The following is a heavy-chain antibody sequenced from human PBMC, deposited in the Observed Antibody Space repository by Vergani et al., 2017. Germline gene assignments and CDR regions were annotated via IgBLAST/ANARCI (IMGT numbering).Heavy chain of an antibody. V-gene: IGHV4-34*01. D-gene: IGHD6-6*01. Sequence: QVQLQQWGAGLLKPSETLSLTCAVYGGSFSGYYWSWIRQPPGKGLEWIGEINHSGSTYYNPSLKSRVTISVDTSKNQFSLKLSSVTAADTAVYYCARHRPGYSSSSGYWYFDLWGRGTLVTVSS. CDR3: ARHRPGYSSSSGYWYFDL. J-gene: IGHJ2*01. CDR2: INHSGST. CDR1: GGSFSGYY.